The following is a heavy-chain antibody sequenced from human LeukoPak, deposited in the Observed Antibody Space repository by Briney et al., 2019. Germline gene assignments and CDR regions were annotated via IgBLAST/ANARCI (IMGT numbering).Heavy chain of an antibody. D-gene: IGHD3-10*01. CDR1: GFTFSSCG. J-gene: IGHJ4*02. CDR2: ISYDGSNK. CDR3: ARDGGGSGSYDTPDY. V-gene: IGHV3-30*03. Sequence: GSLRLSCAASGFTFSSCGMHWVRRAPGKGLEWVAIISYDGSNKYYADSVKGRFTISRDNPKNTLYLQMNSLRAEDTAVYYCARDGGGSGSYDTPDYWGQGTLVTVSS.